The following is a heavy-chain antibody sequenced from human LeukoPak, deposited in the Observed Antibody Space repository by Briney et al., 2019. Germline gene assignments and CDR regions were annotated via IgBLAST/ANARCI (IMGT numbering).Heavy chain of an antibody. CDR3: ARQGGYTYGAFDY. J-gene: IGHJ4*02. CDR1: GDTISSGSYY. Sequence: SETLSLTCTVSGDTISSGSYYWTWLRQPAGKGLEWIGRIYTTGLTNYSPSLRSRVTISIDTSRNQFSLKLSSVTAADTAVYYCARQGGYTYGAFDYWGQGTLVTVSS. V-gene: IGHV4-61*02. CDR2: IYTTGLT. D-gene: IGHD5-18*01.